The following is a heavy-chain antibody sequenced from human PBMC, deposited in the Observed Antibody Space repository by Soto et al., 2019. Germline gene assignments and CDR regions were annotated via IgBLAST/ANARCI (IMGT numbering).Heavy chain of an antibody. J-gene: IGHJ6*02. CDR3: ANGRGYSYGFYYYGMDV. Sequence: QVQLVQSGAEVKKPGASVKVSCKASGGTFSSYAISWVRQAPGQGLEWMGGIIPIFGTANYAQKFQGRVTITADKSTSTAYMELSSLGSEDTAVYFCANGRGYSYGFYYYGMDVWGQGTTVTVSS. CDR1: GGTFSSYA. V-gene: IGHV1-69*06. D-gene: IGHD5-18*01. CDR2: IIPIFGTA.